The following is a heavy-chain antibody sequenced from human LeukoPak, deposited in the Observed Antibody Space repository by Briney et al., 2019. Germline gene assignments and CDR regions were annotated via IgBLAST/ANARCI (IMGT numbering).Heavy chain of an antibody. CDR1: GYTLTGYY. Sequence: ASVKVSCKASGYTLTGYYMHWVRQAPGQGLEWLGWINPNSGGTNYAQKFQGRVTMTRYTSISTAYMELSRLRSDDTAVYYCARNLPIVLMVFDYWGQGTLVTVSS. CDR3: ARNLPIVLMVFDY. V-gene: IGHV1-2*02. CDR2: INPNSGGT. J-gene: IGHJ4*02. D-gene: IGHD2-8*01.